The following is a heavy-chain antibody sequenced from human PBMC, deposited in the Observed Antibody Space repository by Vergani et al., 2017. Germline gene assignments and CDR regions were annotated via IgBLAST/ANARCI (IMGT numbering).Heavy chain of an antibody. D-gene: IGHD4-17*01. CDR1: GFTFSSYA. CDR3: ASNVRTTVTTEGFETDDY. Sequence: EVQLLESGGGLVQPGGSLRLSCAASGFTFSSYAMSWVRQAPGKGLEWVSAISGSSSTIYYADSVKGRFTISRDNAKNSLYLQMNSLRAEDTAVYYCASNVRTTVTTEGFETDDYWGQGTLVTVSS. CDR2: ISGSSSTI. J-gene: IGHJ4*02. V-gene: IGHV3-48*01.